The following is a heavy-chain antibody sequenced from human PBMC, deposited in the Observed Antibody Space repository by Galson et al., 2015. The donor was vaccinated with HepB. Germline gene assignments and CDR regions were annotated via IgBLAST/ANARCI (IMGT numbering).Heavy chain of an antibody. CDR1: GFTFSRYG. CDR3: AKTFQGLRDPDY. V-gene: IGHV3-30*18. Sequence: SLRLSCAASGFTFSRYGMHWVRQAPGKGLEWVAVISYDGSNKYYADSVKGRFTISRGNSKNTLYLQMNSLRAEDTAVYYCAKTFQGLRDPDYWGQGTLVTVSS. J-gene: IGHJ4*02. D-gene: IGHD4-17*01. CDR2: ISYDGSNK.